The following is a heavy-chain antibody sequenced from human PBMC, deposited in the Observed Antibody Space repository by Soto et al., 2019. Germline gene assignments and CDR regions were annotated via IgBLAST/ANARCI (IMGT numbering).Heavy chain of an antibody. V-gene: IGHV3-9*01. Sequence: GGSLRLSCAASGFTFDDYAMHWVRQVPGKGLEWVSGINWNSSSIGYGDSVKGRFAISRDNAKNSLHLQMNSLSAEDTAFYYCVKDESINWYSGHFRHWGQGTLVTVSS. CDR2: INWNSSSI. CDR1: GFTFDDYA. D-gene: IGHD6-13*01. J-gene: IGHJ1*01. CDR3: VKDESINWYSGHFRH.